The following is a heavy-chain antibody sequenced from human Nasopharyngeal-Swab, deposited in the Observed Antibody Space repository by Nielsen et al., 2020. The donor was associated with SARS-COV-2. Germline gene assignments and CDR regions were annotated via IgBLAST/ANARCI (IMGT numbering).Heavy chain of an antibody. V-gene: IGHV1-69*13. CDR3: ARENYYDSSGYHPYYYYGMDV. Sequence: SSVKVSCKSSRGTFTNYAFSWVRQAPGQGLEWMGGIIPFFDTANYAQNFQGRVTITADQSTSTAYMELSSLRSEDTAVYYCARENYYDSSGYHPYYYYGMDVWGQGTTVTVSS. CDR2: IIPFFDTA. CDR1: RGTFTNYA. D-gene: IGHD3-22*01. J-gene: IGHJ6*02.